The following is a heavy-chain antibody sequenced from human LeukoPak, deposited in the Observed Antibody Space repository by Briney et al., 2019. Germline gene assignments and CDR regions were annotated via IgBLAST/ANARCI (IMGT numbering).Heavy chain of an antibody. CDR2: ISASETSI. Sequence: GGSLRLSCAASGFTFSLYNMNWVRQAPGKGLEWVSQISASETSIKYADSVRGRFTISRDNVKNSVYLQMNSLRAEDTAIYYCVRDNLENQWLERSHWGQGTLVTVSS. J-gene: IGHJ4*02. V-gene: IGHV3-48*03. D-gene: IGHD6-19*01. CDR1: GFTFSLYN. CDR3: VRDNLENQWLERSH.